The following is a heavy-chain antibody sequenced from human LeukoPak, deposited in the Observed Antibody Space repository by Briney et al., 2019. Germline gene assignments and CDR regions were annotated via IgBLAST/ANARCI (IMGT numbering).Heavy chain of an antibody. Sequence: SVKVSCKASGDTFSSYAISWVRQAPGQGLEWMGRIIPILGIANYAQKFQGRVTITADKSTSTAYMELSSLRSEDTAVYYCATSAGIAVAGTWNWFDPWGQGTLVTVSS. J-gene: IGHJ5*02. V-gene: IGHV1-69*04. CDR3: ATSAGIAVAGTWNWFDP. D-gene: IGHD6-19*01. CDR2: IIPILGIA. CDR1: GDTFSSYA.